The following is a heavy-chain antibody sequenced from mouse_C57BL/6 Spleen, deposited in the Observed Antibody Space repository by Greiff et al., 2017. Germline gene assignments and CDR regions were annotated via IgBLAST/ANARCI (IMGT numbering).Heavy chain of an antibody. CDR2: INPGSGGT. CDR3: ARVSYYSNYYSMDY. J-gene: IGHJ4*01. D-gene: IGHD2-5*01. V-gene: IGHV1-54*01. Sequence: VQLQQSGAELVRPGTSVKVSCKASGYAFTNYLIEWVKQRPGQGLEWIGVINPGSGGTNYNEKFKGKATLTADKSSSTAYMQLSSLTSEDSAVYFCARVSYYSNYYSMDYWGQGTSVTVSS. CDR1: GYAFTNYL.